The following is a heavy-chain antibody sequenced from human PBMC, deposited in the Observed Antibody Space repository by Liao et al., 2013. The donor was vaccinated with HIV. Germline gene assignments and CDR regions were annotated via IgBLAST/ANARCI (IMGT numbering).Heavy chain of an antibody. V-gene: IGHV4-61*02. CDR2: VFTSGST. Sequence: QVQLQESGPGLVKPSQTLSLTCIVSGGSVTSGSYYWSWIRQPAGKGLEWIGRVFTSGSTNYNPSLKSRVTISVDMSKNQFSLNLTSVTAADTAVYYCARETGQWLQLDYFYYMDVWGNGTTVTVSS. J-gene: IGHJ6*03. D-gene: IGHD6-19*01. CDR3: ARETGQWLQLDYFYYMDV. CDR1: GGSVTSGSYY.